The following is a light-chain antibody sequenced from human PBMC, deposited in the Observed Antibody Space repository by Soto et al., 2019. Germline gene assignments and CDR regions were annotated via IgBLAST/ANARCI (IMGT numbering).Light chain of an antibody. CDR2: DAS. CDR1: QSVSSSY. J-gene: IGKJ1*01. CDR3: QQYGSSPP. V-gene: IGKV3-20*01. Sequence: EIVLTQSPGTLSLSPGERATLSCRSSQSVSSSYLAWYQQKPGQAPRLLIYDASSRATGIPDRFSGSGSGTDFTLPISGLEPEDVAVYYFQQYGSSPPFGRGTKVEIK.